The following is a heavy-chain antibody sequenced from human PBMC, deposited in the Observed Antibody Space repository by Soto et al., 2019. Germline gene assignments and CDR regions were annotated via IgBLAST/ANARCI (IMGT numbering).Heavy chain of an antibody. D-gene: IGHD3-3*01. J-gene: IGHJ4*02. Sequence: QVQLVQSGAEVKKPGASVKVSCKASGYTFTSYGITWVRQAPGQGLEWMGWISDYNGNTNYAQKLQGRVTMTTDTSTSTAYMELRSLRSDDTAVYYCARVGLRYDFWSGLDYYFDYWGQGTLVTVSS. CDR3: ARVGLRYDFWSGLDYYFDY. CDR1: GYTFTSYG. CDR2: ISDYNGNT. V-gene: IGHV1-18*01.